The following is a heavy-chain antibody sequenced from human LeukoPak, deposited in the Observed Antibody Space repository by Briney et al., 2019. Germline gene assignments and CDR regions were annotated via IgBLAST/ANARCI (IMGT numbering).Heavy chain of an antibody. Sequence: PSETLSLTCTVSGGSISSYYWSWIRQPPGKGLEWIGYIYYSGGTNYNPSLKSRVTISVDTSKNQFSLKLSSVTAADTAVYYCARAMTKAFDIWGQGTMVTVSS. V-gene: IGHV4-59*01. D-gene: IGHD4-11*01. J-gene: IGHJ3*02. CDR1: GGSISSYY. CDR3: ARAMTKAFDI. CDR2: IYYSGGT.